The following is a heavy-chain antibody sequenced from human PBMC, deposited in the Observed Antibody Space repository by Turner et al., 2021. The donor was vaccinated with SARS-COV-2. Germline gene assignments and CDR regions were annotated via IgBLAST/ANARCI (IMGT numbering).Heavy chain of an antibody. CDR1: GGFISGDY. Sequence: QVQLQESGPGLVKPSETLSLTCSVSGGFISGDYWSWVRQPPGKGLEWIGNIHYSGSTNYNPSLKSRVTVSVDTSKNQFSLKLSSVTAADTAVYDCARAHYPGSLFRFDPWGQGTLVTVSS. CDR3: ARAHYPGSLFRFDP. J-gene: IGHJ5*02. D-gene: IGHD2-21*01. CDR2: IHYSGST. V-gene: IGHV4-59*01.